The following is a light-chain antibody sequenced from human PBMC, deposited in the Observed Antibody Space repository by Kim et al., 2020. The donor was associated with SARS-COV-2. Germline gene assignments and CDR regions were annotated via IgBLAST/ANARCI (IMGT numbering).Light chain of an antibody. CDR2: AAS. Sequence: GDRVTITCRASQDISNYLAWFQKXPGEAPKLLIYAASALHSEVSSRFSGSGSGTDFTLTISSLQPEDVATFYCQSYNSAPWTFGQGTKL. V-gene: IGKV1-27*01. CDR1: QDISNY. CDR3: QSYNSAPWT. J-gene: IGKJ1*01.